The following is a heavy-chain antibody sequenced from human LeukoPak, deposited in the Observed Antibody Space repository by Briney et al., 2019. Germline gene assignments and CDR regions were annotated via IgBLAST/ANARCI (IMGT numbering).Heavy chain of an antibody. Sequence: SETLSLTCTVSGGSVSSTHYWGWIRQPPGKGLEWIGSIYYGGSTYYNASLRSRVTTSVDTSKNQFSLKLSSVTAADTAVYYCARDTGAHFDYWGQGTLVTVSS. V-gene: IGHV4-39*07. CDR3: ARDTGAHFDY. CDR1: GGSVSSTHY. D-gene: IGHD2-8*02. J-gene: IGHJ4*02. CDR2: IYYGGST.